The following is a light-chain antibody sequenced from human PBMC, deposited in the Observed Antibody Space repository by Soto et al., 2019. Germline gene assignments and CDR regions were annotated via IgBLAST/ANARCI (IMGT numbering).Light chain of an antibody. CDR1: SSNMGNNY. CDR2: ENN. V-gene: IGLV1-51*02. Sequence: QSVLTQPPSVSAAPGQKVTISCSGSSSNMGNNYVSWDQHLPGQAPRLLIFENNKRRPGIPDPFSGSKSGTSATLASTGLQTGDEAAYYCGTWDIRLNINWVFGGGTKLTVL. CDR3: GTWDIRLNINWV. J-gene: IGLJ3*02.